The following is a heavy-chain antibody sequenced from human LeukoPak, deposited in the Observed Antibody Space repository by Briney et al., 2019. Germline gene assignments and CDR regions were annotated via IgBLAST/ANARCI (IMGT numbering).Heavy chain of an antibody. CDR3: ARRRSYYYIDV. Sequence: SETLSLTCHVSGGSITNISSYWGWIRQPPGKGLEWIGDIFHSGSTHYNPSLKGRVTISVDTSKNQFSLKVSSVTAADTAVYYCARRRSYYYIDVWGKGTTVTVSS. CDR1: GGSITNISSY. J-gene: IGHJ6*03. V-gene: IGHV4-39*01. CDR2: IFHSGST.